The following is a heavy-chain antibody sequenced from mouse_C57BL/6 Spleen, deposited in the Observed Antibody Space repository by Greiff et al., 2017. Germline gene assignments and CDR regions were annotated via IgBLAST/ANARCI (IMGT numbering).Heavy chain of an antibody. J-gene: IGHJ2*01. CDR2: IDPSDSET. CDR3: ARGYYGYDPYFDY. Sequence: QVQLQPSGAELVRPGSSVKLSCKASGYTFTSYWMHWVKQRPIQGLEWIGNIDPSDSETHYNQKFKDKATLTVDKSSSTAYMQLSSLTSEDSAVYYCARGYYGYDPYFDYWGQGTTLTVSS. CDR1: GYTFTSYW. V-gene: IGHV1-52*01. D-gene: IGHD2-2*01.